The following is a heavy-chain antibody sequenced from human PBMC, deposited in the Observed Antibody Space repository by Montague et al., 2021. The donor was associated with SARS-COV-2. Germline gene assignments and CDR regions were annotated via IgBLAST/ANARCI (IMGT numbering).Heavy chain of an antibody. CDR3: ARLASGWWELTLDY. Sequence: SETLSLTCTVSGGSISSSSYYWGWIRQPPGKGLEWIGSIYYSGSTYHNPSLKSRVTISVDTSKNQFSLKLSSVTAADTAVYYCARLASGWWELTLDYWGQGTLVTVSS. D-gene: IGHD2-15*01. J-gene: IGHJ4*02. CDR1: GGSISSSSYY. V-gene: IGHV4-39*01. CDR2: IYYSGST.